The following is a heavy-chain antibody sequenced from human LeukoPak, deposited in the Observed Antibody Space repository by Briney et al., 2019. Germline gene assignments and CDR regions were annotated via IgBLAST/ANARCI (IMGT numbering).Heavy chain of an antibody. Sequence: GGSLRLSCAASGFTFSSYGMHWVRQAPGKGLEWVAVIWYDGSNKYYADSVKGRFTISRDNSKNTLYLQMNSLRAEDTAVYYCARAYGDYVPYFDCWGQGTLVTVSS. CDR1: GFTFSSYG. CDR2: IWYDGSNK. V-gene: IGHV3-33*01. D-gene: IGHD4-17*01. CDR3: ARAYGDYVPYFDC. J-gene: IGHJ4*02.